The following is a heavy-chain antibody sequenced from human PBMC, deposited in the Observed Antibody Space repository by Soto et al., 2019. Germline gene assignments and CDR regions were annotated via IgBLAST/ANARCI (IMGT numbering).Heavy chain of an antibody. D-gene: IGHD5-18*01. V-gene: IGHV1-18*04. CDR3: ARDPAAMVTYYYYVMDV. Sequence: QVQLVQSGAEVKKPGASVKVSCKASGYTFTSYGISWVRQAPVQGLEWMGWISAYNGNTQYAQKCQGRVTMTTDTSTGTAYMELRSLRSDDTAVYYCARDPAAMVTYYYYVMDVWGQGTTGTVSS. J-gene: IGHJ6*02. CDR1: GYTFTSYG. CDR2: ISAYNGNT.